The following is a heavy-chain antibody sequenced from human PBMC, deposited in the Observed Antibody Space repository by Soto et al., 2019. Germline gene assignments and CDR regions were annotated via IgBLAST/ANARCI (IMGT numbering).Heavy chain of an antibody. Sequence: EVQLVESGGGLIQPGGSLKLSCAASGFTAGNNYMSWVRQAPGKGLEWVSLIYSTGTTKYADSVKGRFTVSRDNAKNTLYLHMNSLRAEDTAVYYCAKEGRGSGSHYNSFGYWGQGTLVTVSS. CDR2: IYSTGTT. J-gene: IGHJ4*02. CDR1: GFTAGNNY. D-gene: IGHD3-10*01. CDR3: AKEGRGSGSHYNSFGY. V-gene: IGHV3-53*01.